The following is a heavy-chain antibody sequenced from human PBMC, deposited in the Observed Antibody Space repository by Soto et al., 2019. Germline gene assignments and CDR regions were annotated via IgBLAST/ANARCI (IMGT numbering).Heavy chain of an antibody. D-gene: IGHD3-22*01. J-gene: IGHJ4*02. CDR1: GYSFTSYW. CDR3: ARGAAYYDSSGFDY. CDR2: IDPSDSYT. V-gene: IGHV5-10-1*01. Sequence: GESLKISCNGSGYSFTSYWISWGRQMPGKGLEWMGRIDPSDSYTNYSPSFQGHVTISADKSISTAYLQWSSLKASDTAMYYCARGAAYYDSSGFDYWGQGTLVTVSS.